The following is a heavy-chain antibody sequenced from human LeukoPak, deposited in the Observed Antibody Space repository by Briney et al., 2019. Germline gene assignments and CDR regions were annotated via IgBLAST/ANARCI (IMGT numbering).Heavy chain of an antibody. CDR3: ARLAAGTRGYYYYYMDV. V-gene: IGHV4-34*01. CDR1: GGSFSGYY. J-gene: IGHJ6*03. CDR2: INHSGST. Sequence: SETLSLTCAVYGGSFSGYYWSWIRQPPGKGLEWIGEINHSGSTNYNPSLKSRVTISVDTSKNQFSLKLSSVTAADTAVYYCARLAAGTRGYYYYYMDVWGKGTTVTVSS. D-gene: IGHD6-13*01.